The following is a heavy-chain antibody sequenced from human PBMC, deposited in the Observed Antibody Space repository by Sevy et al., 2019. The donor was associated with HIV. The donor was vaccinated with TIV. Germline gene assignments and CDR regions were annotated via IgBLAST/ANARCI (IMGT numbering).Heavy chain of an antibody. CDR3: AGGRYDSSGSFDAFDI. D-gene: IGHD3-22*01. J-gene: IGHJ3*02. V-gene: IGHV3-23*01. Sequence: GGSLRLSCAASGFTFSSYWMSWVRQAPGKGLEWVSTIYGSSGATYYGDSVKGRFTISRDNSKNTLYLQMNSLRTEDTAVYYCAGGRYDSSGSFDAFDIWGQGTMVTVSS. CDR2: IYGSSGAT. CDR1: GFTFSSYW.